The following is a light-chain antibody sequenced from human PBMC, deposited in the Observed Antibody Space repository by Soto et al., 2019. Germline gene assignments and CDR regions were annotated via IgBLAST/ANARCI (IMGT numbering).Light chain of an antibody. Sequence: QSALTQPASVSGSPGRSITISCTGTSSDVGGYNYVSWYQQHSGKAPKLMIYEVSNRPSGVSNRFSGSKSGNTASLTISGLQAEDEAEYYCSSYTRSNTLLFGGGTKLTVL. CDR3: SSYTRSNTLL. CDR2: EVS. CDR1: SSDVGGYNY. J-gene: IGLJ2*01. V-gene: IGLV2-14*01.